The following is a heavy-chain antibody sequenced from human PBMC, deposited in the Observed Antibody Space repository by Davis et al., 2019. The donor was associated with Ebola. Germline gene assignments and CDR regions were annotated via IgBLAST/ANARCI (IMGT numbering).Heavy chain of an antibody. V-gene: IGHV1-58*01. D-gene: IGHD3-22*01. CDR2: IVVGSGNT. CDR3: AADTRIDYYDSSGYYYGY. CDR1: GFTFTSSA. Sequence: SVKVSCKASGFTFTSSAVQWVRQARGQRLEWIGWIVVGSGNTNYAQKFQERVTITRDMSTSTAYMELSSLRSEDTAVYYCAADTRIDYYDSSGYYYGYWGQGTLVTVSS. J-gene: IGHJ4*02.